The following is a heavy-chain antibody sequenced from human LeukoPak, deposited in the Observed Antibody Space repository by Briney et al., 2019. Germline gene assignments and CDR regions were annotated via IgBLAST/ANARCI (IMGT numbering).Heavy chain of an antibody. CDR1: GGSFSGYY. V-gene: IGHV4-34*01. CDR2: INHSGST. J-gene: IGHJ5*02. Sequence: KTSETLSLTCAVYGGSFSGYYWSWIRQPPGKGLEWIGEINHSGSTNYNPSLKRRVTISVDTSKNQFSLKLSSVTAADTAVYYCARASIVVVPAAMDWFDPWGQGTLVTVSS. D-gene: IGHD2-2*01. CDR3: ARASIVVVPAAMDWFDP.